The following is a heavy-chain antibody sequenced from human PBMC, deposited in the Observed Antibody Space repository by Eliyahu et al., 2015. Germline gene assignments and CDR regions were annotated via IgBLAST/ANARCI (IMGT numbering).Heavy chain of an antibody. CDR3: AREWGVRGATTNYYYYYGMDV. D-gene: IGHD3-10*01. V-gene: IGHV1-69*01. J-gene: IGHJ6*04. CDR2: XXPIFGXA. CDR1: GGTFSSYA. Sequence: QVQLVQSGAEVKKPGSSVKVSCKASGGTFSSYAISXVRQAPGQGLEWMGGXXPIFGXANYAQKFQGRVTITADESTSTAYMELSSLRSEDTAVYYCAREWGVRGATTNYYYYYGMDVWGKGTTVTVSS.